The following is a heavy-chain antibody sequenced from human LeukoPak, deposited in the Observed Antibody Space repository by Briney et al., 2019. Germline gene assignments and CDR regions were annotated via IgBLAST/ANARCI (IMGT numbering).Heavy chain of an antibody. V-gene: IGHV4-59*01. CDR3: ARDHRFGEFPDY. D-gene: IGHD3-10*01. Sequence: SETLSLTCTVSGGSISSYYWSWIRQPPGKGLERIGYIYYSGSTNYNPSLKSRVTISVDTSKNQFSLKLSSVTAADTAVYYCARDHRFGEFPDYWGQGTLVTVSS. J-gene: IGHJ4*02. CDR2: IYYSGST. CDR1: GGSISSYY.